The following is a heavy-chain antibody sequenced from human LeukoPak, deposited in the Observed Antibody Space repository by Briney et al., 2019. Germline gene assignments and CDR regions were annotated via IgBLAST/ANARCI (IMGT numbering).Heavy chain of an antibody. CDR3: ARDGSLGYCSGGSCHRGNDAFDI. Sequence: SLRLSCAASGFTFSSYSMNWVRQAPGKGLEWVSSISSSSNYIYYADSVKGRFTISRDNAKNSLYLQMNSLRAEDTAVYHCARDGSLGYCSGGSCHRGNDAFDIWGQGTMVTVSS. CDR2: ISSSSNYI. D-gene: IGHD2-15*01. CDR1: GFTFSSYS. V-gene: IGHV3-21*01. J-gene: IGHJ3*02.